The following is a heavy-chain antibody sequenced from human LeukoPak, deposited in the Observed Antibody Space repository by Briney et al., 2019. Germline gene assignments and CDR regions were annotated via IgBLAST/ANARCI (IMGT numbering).Heavy chain of an antibody. J-gene: IGHJ3*02. CDR3: AREEVLRVAFDI. Sequence: GGSLRLSCAASGFTFSRYGLHWVRQAPGKGLEWVAVIWYDGTSKYYADSVKGRFTISRDNSKNTLSLQMNSLRAEDTAVYYCAREEVLRVAFDIWGQGTMVTVSS. V-gene: IGHV3-33*01. CDR1: GFTFSRYG. D-gene: IGHD1-26*01. CDR2: IWYDGTSK.